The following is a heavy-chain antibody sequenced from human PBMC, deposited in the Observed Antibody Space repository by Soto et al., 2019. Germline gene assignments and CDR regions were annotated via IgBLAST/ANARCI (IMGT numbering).Heavy chain of an antibody. V-gene: IGHV1-18*01. CDR3: ARAVAVPASCDY. Sequence: ASVKVSCKASGYTFTSYGISWVRQAPGQGLEWMGWINAYNGNTNYAQKLQGRVTITRDTSASTAYMELSSLRSEDTAMYYCARAVAVPASCDYWGQGTLVTVSS. CDR1: GYTFTSYG. CDR2: INAYNGNT. J-gene: IGHJ4*02. D-gene: IGHD6-19*01.